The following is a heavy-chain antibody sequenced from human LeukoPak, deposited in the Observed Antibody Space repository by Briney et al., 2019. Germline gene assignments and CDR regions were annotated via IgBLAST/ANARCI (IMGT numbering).Heavy chain of an antibody. CDR2: ISAYNGNT. V-gene: IGHV1-18*01. CDR1: GYTFTSYG. Sequence: ASVKVSCKASGYTFTSYGISWVRQAPGQGLEWMGWISAYNGNTNYAQKLQGRVTMTTDTSTSTAYMELRSLRSDDTAVYYCARDDIAAAGPNWFDPWGQGTLVTVSP. CDR3: ARDDIAAAGPNWFDP. J-gene: IGHJ5*02. D-gene: IGHD6-13*01.